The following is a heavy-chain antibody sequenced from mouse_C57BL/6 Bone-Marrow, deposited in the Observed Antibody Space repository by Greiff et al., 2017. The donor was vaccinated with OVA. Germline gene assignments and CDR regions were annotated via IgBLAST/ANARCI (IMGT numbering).Heavy chain of an antibody. V-gene: IGHV1-53*01. Sequence: QVQLQQPGPELVKPGASVKLSCKASGYTFTSYWMHWVKQRPGQGLEWIGNINPSNGGTNYNEKFKSKATLTVDKSSSTAYMQLSSLTSEDSAVYYCARQGCYYYPHFDYWGQGTTLTVSS. CDR2: INPSNGGT. CDR1: GYTFTSYW. CDR3: ARQGCYYYPHFDY. D-gene: IGHD1-1*01. J-gene: IGHJ2*01.